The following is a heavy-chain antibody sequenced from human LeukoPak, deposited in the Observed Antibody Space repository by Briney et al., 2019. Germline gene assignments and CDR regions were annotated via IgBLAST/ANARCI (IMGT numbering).Heavy chain of an antibody. CDR2: IIPIFGTA. CDR3: ARDLRLIFDY. CDR1: GGTFSSYA. Sequence: PMASVKVSCKPTGGTFSSYAISWVREAPGQELEWMGGIIPIFGTANYAQKFQGRVTMPTDTSTSTAYMELRSLRSDDTAVYYCARDLRLIFDYWGQGTLVTVSS. V-gene: IGHV1-69*05. J-gene: IGHJ4*02. D-gene: IGHD3-10*01.